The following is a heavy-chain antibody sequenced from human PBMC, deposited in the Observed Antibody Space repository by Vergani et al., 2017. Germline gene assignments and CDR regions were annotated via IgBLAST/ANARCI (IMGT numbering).Heavy chain of an antibody. CDR1: GFTFSSYS. D-gene: IGHD3-10*01. V-gene: IGHV3-21*01. J-gene: IGHJ3*02. Sequence: EVQLVESGGGLVKPGGSLRLSCAASGFTFSSYSMNWVRQAPGKGLEGVSSISSSSSTIYYADSVKGRFTISRDNAKNSLYLQMNSLRAEDTAVYYCARDWGFGEGDAFDIWGQGTMVTVSS. CDR3: ARDWGFGEGDAFDI. CDR2: ISSSSSTI.